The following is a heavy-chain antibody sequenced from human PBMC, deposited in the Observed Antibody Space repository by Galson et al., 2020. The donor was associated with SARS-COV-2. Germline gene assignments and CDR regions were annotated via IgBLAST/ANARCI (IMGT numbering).Heavy chain of an antibody. CDR1: GGSISSYY. J-gene: IGHJ2*01. CDR2: IYYSGST. Sequence: ETSETLSLTCTVSGGSISSYYWSWIRQPPGKGLEWIGYIYYSGSTNYNPSLKSRVTISVDTSKNQFSLKLSSVTAADTAVYYCARDGSPYYDSSGYYSWYFDLWCRGTLVTVSS. D-gene: IGHD3-22*01. CDR3: ARDGSPYYDSSGYYSWYFDL. V-gene: IGHV4-59*01.